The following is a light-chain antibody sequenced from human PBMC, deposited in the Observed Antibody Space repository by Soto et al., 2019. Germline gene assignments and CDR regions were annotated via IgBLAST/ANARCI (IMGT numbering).Light chain of an antibody. Sequence: QSALTQPASVSGSPGQSITISCTGTSSDVGGYNLVSWYQQHPGKAPKLMIYEGSKRPSGVSNRFSGSKSGNTASLTISGLQAEDEADYYCCSYAGSTTSLGGGTKLTVL. CDR2: EGS. V-gene: IGLV2-23*01. J-gene: IGLJ2*01. CDR1: SSDVGGYNL. CDR3: CSYAGSTTS.